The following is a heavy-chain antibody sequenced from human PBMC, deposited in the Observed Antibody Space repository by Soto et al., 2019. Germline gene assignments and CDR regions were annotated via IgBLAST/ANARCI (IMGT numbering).Heavy chain of an antibody. J-gene: IGHJ6*01. Sequence: PSETLSLTCAVSGGSISSSNWRSWVRQPPGKGLEWIGEIYHSGSTNYNPSLKSRVTISVDKSKNQFSLKLSSVTAADTAVYYCRRFSGDHSDGRDFGGQGTTAPVSP. CDR1: GGSISSSNW. CDR2: IYHSGST. D-gene: IGHD1-26*01. CDR3: RRFSGDHSDGRDF. V-gene: IGHV4-4*02.